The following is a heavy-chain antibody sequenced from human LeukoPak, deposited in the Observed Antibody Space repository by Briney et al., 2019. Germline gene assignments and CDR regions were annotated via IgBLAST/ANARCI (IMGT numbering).Heavy chain of an antibody. J-gene: IGHJ4*02. CDR1: GFTVSSNY. CDR2: IDSGGRI. V-gene: IGHV3-66*01. CDR3: ARDPGY. Sequence: GGSLRLSCAASGFTVSSNYMSWLRQAPGKGLECVSVIDSGGRIYDACSVNGRFTISKNNSKNTLYLQMNSRRAEDTAVYYWARDPGYWGQGTLVTVSS.